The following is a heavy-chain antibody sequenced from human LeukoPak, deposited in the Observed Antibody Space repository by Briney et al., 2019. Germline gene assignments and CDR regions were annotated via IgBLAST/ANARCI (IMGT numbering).Heavy chain of an antibody. CDR3: AKVFDYGDYGAFDY. CDR1: GFTFDDYA. J-gene: IGHJ4*02. V-gene: IGHV3-9*03. D-gene: IGHD4-17*01. Sequence: GRSLRLSCAASGFTFDDYAMHWVRQAPGKGLEWDSGISWNSGSIGYADSVKGRFTISRDNAKNSLYLQMNSLRAEDMALYYCAKVFDYGDYGAFDYWGPGTLVTVSS. CDR2: ISWNSGSI.